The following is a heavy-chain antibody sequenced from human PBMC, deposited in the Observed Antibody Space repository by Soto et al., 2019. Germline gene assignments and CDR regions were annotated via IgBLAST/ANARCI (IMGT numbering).Heavy chain of an antibody. CDR1: GYTFTGYY. CDR3: ARGLGVRGVKGCYYYGMDV. Sequence: ASVKVSCKASGYTFTGYYMHRVRQAPGQGLEWMGWINPNSGGTNYAQKFQGWVTMTRDTSISTAYMELSRLRSDDTAVYYCARGLGVRGVKGCYYYGMDVWGQGTTVTVSS. V-gene: IGHV1-2*04. D-gene: IGHD3-10*01. CDR2: INPNSGGT. J-gene: IGHJ6*02.